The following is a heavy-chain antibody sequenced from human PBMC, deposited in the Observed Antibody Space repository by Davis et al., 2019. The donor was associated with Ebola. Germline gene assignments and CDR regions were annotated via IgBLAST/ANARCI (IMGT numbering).Heavy chain of an antibody. J-gene: IGHJ4*02. CDR3: ARDQASLWWELLAGAVY. V-gene: IGHV3-30-3*01. CDR1: GFTFSSYA. Sequence: GESLKISCAASGFTFSSYAMHWVRQAPGKGLEWVAVISYDGSNKYYADSVKGRFTISRDNSKNTLYLQMNSLRAEDTAVYYCARDQASLWWELLAGAVYWGQGTLVSVSS. D-gene: IGHD1-26*01. CDR2: ISYDGSNK.